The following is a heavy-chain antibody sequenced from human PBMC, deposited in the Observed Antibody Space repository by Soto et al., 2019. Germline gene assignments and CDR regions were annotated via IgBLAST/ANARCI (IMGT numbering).Heavy chain of an antibody. J-gene: IGHJ6*03. CDR2: IWYDGSNK. D-gene: IGHD6-13*01. CDR3: ARDGIAAAGTGDYYYYMDV. CDR1: GFTFSSYG. Sequence: GGSLRLSCAASGFTFSSYGMHWVRQAPGKGLEWVAVIWYDGSNKYYADSVKGRFTISRDNSKNTLYLQMNSLRAEDTAVYYCARDGIAAAGTGDYYYYMDVWGKGTTVTVSS. V-gene: IGHV3-33*01.